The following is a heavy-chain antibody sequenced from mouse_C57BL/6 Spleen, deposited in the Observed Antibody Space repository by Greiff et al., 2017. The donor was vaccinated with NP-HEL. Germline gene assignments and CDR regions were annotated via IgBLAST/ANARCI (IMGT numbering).Heavy chain of an antibody. Sequence: EVHLVESEGGLVQPGSSMKLSCTASGFTFSDYYMAWVRQVPEKGLEWVANINYDGSSTYYLDSLKSRFIISRDNAKNILYLQMSSLKSEDTATYYCARDFSSYWYFDVWGTGTTVTVSS. V-gene: IGHV5-16*01. CDR2: INYDGSST. D-gene: IGHD1-1*01. J-gene: IGHJ1*03. CDR3: ARDFSSYWYFDV. CDR1: GFTFSDYY.